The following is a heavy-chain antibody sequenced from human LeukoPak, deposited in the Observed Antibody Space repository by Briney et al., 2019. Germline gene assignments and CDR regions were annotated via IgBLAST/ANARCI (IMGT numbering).Heavy chain of an antibody. CDR3: VRESEYYFDHSASFDY. J-gene: IGHJ4*02. CDR1: GFTFTAYL. V-gene: IGHV3-30-3*01. CDR2: MSSDGNAM. Sequence: GGSLRLSCAASGFTFTAYLIHWVRQAPGKGLEGVAVMSSDGNAMFYADSVKGRFTISRDNSKNTLYLQMNSLRAEDTAVYYCVRESEYYFDHSASFDYWGQGTLVTVSS. D-gene: IGHD3-22*01.